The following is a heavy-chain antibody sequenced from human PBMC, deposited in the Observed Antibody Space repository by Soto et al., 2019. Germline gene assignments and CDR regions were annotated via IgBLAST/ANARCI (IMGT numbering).Heavy chain of an antibody. D-gene: IGHD3-10*01. CDR1: GFTFSSYA. CDR3: VRGRYGSEIH. J-gene: IGHJ4*02. V-gene: IGHV3-53*04. CDR2: LYSGGAT. Sequence: LRLSCAASGFTFSSYAMTWVRQAPGKGLEWVSLLYSGGATHYAASVKGRFTISSHSPQNTLFLQMNSLRTEDTATYYCVRGRYGSEIHWGQGTKVTVSS.